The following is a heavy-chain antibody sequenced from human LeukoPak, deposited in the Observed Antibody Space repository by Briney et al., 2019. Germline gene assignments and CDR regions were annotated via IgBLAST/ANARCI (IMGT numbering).Heavy chain of an antibody. Sequence: SETLSLTCTVSGGSISSGSYYWSWIRQPAGKGLEWIGRIYTSGSTNYNPSLKSRVTISVDTSKSQFSLKLSSVTAADTAVYYCATSPHTDAFDIWGQGTMVTVSS. CDR2: IYTSGST. CDR1: GGSISSGSYY. CDR3: ATSPHTDAFDI. V-gene: IGHV4-61*02. J-gene: IGHJ3*02.